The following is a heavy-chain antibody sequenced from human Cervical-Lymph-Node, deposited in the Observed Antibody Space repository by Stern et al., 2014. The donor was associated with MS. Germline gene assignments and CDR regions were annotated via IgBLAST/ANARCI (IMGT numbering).Heavy chain of an antibody. Sequence: QLQLQESGPGLVKPSETLSLTCTVSGGSITNRDYWGWIRQSPGKGLEWIGSVYYSGITYYRPSLKSRATISLDKAQDHLFLKVTSVTATDTAVYFCARGVTAVTNYVPNWCFDLWGRGTLVTVSS. CDR1: GGSITNRDY. J-gene: IGHJ2*01. V-gene: IGHV4-39*02. CDR3: ARGVTAVTNYVPNWCFDL. D-gene: IGHD4-11*01. CDR2: VYYSGIT.